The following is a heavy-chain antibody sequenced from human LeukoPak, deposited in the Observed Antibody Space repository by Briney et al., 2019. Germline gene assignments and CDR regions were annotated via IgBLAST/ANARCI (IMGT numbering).Heavy chain of an antibody. CDR3: AARSSSWTGFAFDI. CDR2: ISSSSSYI. J-gene: IGHJ3*02. V-gene: IGHV3-21*01. Sequence: GGSLRLSCAASGFTFSSYSMNWVRQAPGKGLEWVSSISSSSSYIYYADSVKGRFTISRDNAKNSLYLQMNSLRAEDTAVYYCAARSSSWTGFAFDIWGQGTMVTVSS. CDR1: GFTFSSYS. D-gene: IGHD6-13*01.